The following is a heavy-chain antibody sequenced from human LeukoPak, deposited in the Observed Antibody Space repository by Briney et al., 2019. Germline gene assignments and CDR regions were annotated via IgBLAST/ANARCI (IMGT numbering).Heavy chain of an antibody. CDR3: ARLHYDTSGYYYFDY. CDR2: IYYSGST. CDR1: GGSVSTMNW. J-gene: IGHJ4*02. V-gene: IGHV4-59*02. Sequence: SETLSLTCGVSGGSVSTMNWWSWVRQPPGKGLEWIGYIYYSGSTNYNPSLKSRVTMSVDTSKHQFSLKLSSVTAADTAVYYCARLHYDTSGYYYFDYWGQGTLVTVSS. D-gene: IGHD3-22*01.